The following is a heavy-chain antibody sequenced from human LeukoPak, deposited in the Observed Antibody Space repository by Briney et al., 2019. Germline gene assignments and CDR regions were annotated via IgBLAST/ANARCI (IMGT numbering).Heavy chain of an antibody. Sequence: GGSLRLSCAVSGFTFSGYWMSWSRQPPGKGLEWVASINSDGSEGYYADAVKGRFTISRDNAKNSLYLQINSLRAEDTAVYYCARSSYSSSSSVWGQGTMVTVSS. CDR3: ARSSYSSSSSV. J-gene: IGHJ3*01. V-gene: IGHV3-7*03. D-gene: IGHD6-6*01. CDR1: GFTFSGYW. CDR2: INSDGSEG.